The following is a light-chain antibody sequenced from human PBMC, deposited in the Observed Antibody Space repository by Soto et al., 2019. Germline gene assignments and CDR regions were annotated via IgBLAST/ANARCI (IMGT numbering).Light chain of an antibody. V-gene: IGKV3-15*01. CDR1: QTVSTN. CDR3: QQYNSWPPLT. Sequence: EIVMTQSPDTLSVSPGDRAALYCRASQTVSTNLAWYQQKPGQAPRLLIYGASTRATGVPDRFSGSGSRTEFTLTISSLQSEDFAVYYCQQYNSWPPLTFGQGTKVEIK. J-gene: IGKJ1*01. CDR2: GAS.